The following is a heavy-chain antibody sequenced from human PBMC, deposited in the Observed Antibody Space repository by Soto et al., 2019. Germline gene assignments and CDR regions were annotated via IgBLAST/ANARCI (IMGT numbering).Heavy chain of an antibody. V-gene: IGHV4-34*02. Sequence: QVQLQQWGAGLLKPSETLSLTCAVYGGSFSDYCWSWIRQPPGKGLEWIGEINHSGSTIYNPSLKSRVTMSVDTSKIQFSLNLTSVTAADTAVYYCARGGCSGGSCYRPFFSDWGQGTLVTVSS. CDR1: GGSFSDYC. D-gene: IGHD2-15*01. J-gene: IGHJ4*02. CDR3: ARGGCSGGSCYRPFFSD. CDR2: INHSGST.